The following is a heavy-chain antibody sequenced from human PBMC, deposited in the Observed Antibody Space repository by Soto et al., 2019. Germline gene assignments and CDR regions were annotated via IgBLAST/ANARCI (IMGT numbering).Heavy chain of an antibody. D-gene: IGHD6-19*01. CDR2: ISYDGSNK. V-gene: IGHV3-30-3*01. Sequence: GGSLRLSCAASGFTFSSYAMHWVRQAPGKGLEWVAVISYDGSNKYYADSVKGRFTISRDNSKNTLYLQMNSLRAEDTAVYYCARGRYSSGWSYWGQGTRVTVSS. J-gene: IGHJ4*02. CDR3: ARGRYSSGWSY. CDR1: GFTFSSYA.